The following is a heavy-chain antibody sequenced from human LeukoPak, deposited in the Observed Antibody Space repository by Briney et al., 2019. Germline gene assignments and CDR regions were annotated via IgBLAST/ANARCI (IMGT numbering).Heavy chain of an antibody. CDR1: GFAFNTYS. CDR2: IFSSSTYI. J-gene: IGHJ4*02. V-gene: IGHV3-21*03. CDR3: ARDFYDGFALDY. D-gene: IGHD2/OR15-2a*01. Sequence: GGSLRLSCAASGFAFNTYSMNWVCQAPGKGLEWVSFIFSSSTYIYYTDSVKGRFTISRDNARNSLYLQMDNLRAEDTGVYYCARDFYDGFALDYWGQGTLVTVSS.